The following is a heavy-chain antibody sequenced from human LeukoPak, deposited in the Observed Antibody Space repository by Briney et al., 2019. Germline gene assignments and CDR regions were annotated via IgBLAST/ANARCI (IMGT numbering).Heavy chain of an antibody. CDR2: ISYDGSYT. V-gene: IGHV3-30*03. CDR3: AGRFDY. J-gene: IGHJ4*02. Sequence: GGSLRLSCVASGFTFSNYGIHWVRQAPGKGLEWVAFISYDGSYTYYADSVKGRFTISRDSSKNTLYLQMNSLRPEDTAVYYCAGRFDYWGQGTLVTVSS. CDR1: GFTFSNYG.